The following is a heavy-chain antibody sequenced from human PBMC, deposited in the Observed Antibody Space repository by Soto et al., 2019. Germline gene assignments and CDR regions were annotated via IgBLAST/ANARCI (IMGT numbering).Heavy chain of an antibody. Sequence: QVQLQESGPGLVKPSGTLSLTCTVSGGSVSSTNWWSWVRQAPGEGREWIGEIFHSGTTNYNPSLKSRVVISMDTSTNQLSLRLHSVTAADTALYFCARHIAVPTTRGFDYWGQGTLVTVSS. CDR2: IFHSGTT. CDR1: GGSVSSTNW. J-gene: IGHJ4*02. CDR3: ARHIAVPTTRGFDY. V-gene: IGHV4-4*02. D-gene: IGHD2-15*01.